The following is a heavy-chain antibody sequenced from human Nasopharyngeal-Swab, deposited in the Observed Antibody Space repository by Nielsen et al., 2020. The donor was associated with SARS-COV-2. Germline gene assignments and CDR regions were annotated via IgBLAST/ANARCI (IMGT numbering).Heavy chain of an antibody. V-gene: IGHV3-43*01. D-gene: IGHD3-10*01. J-gene: IGHJ4*02. CDR3: ARDRSVTSGGYFDY. Sequence: ETLSLTCAVSGFTFHDYTMHWVRQAPGKGLEWVSLISWDATSIYYADSVKGRFTISRDNSKNSLYLQMSSLSAEDTALYYCARDRSVTSGGYFDYWSQGTLVTVSS. CDR1: GFTFHDYT. CDR2: ISWDATSI.